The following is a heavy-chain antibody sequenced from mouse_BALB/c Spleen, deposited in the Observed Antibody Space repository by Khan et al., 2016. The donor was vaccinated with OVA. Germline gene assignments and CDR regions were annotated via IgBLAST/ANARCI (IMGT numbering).Heavy chain of an antibody. V-gene: IGHV1-77*01. J-gene: IGHJ3*01. CDR1: GYTFTDFL. CDR2: IYPGSGYI. Sequence: QVQLQQSGPELVKPGASVKMSCKASGYTFTDFLISWLKQRPGQGLEWIGEIYPGSGYIYYNEKFKGKATLTSDKSSNTAYMQLTSLTSEDAAVYFLARAGYGGFAHWGQGTLVTVSA. D-gene: IGHD3-2*02. CDR3: ARAGYGGFAH.